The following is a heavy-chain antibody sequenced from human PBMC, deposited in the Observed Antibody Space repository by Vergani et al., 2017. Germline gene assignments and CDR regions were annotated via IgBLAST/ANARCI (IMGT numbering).Heavy chain of an antibody. CDR2: ISGSGGST. CDR1: GFTFSSYA. CDR3: AKGFDSSGYYPYDAFDI. V-gene: IGHV3-23*01. J-gene: IGHJ3*02. Sequence: VQLQESGGGVVQPGRSLRLSCAASGFTFSSYAMSWVRQAPGKGLEWVSAISGSGGSTYYADSVKGRFTISRDNSKNTLYLQMNSLRAEDTAVYYCAKGFDSSGYYPYDAFDIWGQGTMVTVSS. D-gene: IGHD3-22*01.